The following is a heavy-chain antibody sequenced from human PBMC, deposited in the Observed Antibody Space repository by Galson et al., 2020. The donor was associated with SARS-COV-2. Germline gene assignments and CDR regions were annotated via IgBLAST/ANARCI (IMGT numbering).Heavy chain of an antibody. CDR3: ARLEGYCGGDCYPPSMDV. CDR1: GYRFTNYW. Sequence: GESLKISCQASGYRFTNYWVAWVRQLPGKGLEWMAVIYPGDSDTRYSPAFEGQVTVSVDKSLSIAYLQWSSLKASDTGIYYCARLEGYCGGDCYPPSMDVWGHGTTVTVSS. CDR2: IYPGDSDT. V-gene: IGHV5-51*01. D-gene: IGHD2-21*02. J-gene: IGHJ6*02.